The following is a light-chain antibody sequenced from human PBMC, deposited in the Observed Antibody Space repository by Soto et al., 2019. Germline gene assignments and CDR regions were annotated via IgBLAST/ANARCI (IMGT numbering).Light chain of an antibody. CDR2: GNR. V-gene: IGLV1-40*01. Sequence: SVLTQPPSVSGAPGQRVTISCTGSSSNLGAGYDVHWYQLLPGTAPKLLIYGNRNRPSGVPDRFSGSKSGTSASLAITGLQAEDEAYYYCQSYDNSLGVCYVFGTGTKVTVL. CDR1: SSNLGAGYD. J-gene: IGLJ1*01. CDR3: QSYDNSLGVCYV.